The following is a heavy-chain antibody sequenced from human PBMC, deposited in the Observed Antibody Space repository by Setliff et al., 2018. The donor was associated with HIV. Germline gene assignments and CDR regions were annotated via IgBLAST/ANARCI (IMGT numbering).Heavy chain of an antibody. J-gene: IGHJ3*02. CDR1: GFTFDDFG. V-gene: IGHV3-20*04. CDR2: INWNGGST. CDR3: AKRGYDSSALRAFDAFDI. D-gene: IGHD3-22*01. Sequence: GGSLRLSCAASGFTFDDFGMSWVRQGPGKGLEWVSSINWNGGSTGYADSVKGRFTISRDNAMNTLYLQMNSLRAEDTAEYYCAKRGYDSSALRAFDAFDIWGQGTLVTV.